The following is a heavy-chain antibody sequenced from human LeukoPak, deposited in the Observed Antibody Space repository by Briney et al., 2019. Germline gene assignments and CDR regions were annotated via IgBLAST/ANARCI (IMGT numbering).Heavy chain of an antibody. J-gene: IGHJ4*02. V-gene: IGHV3-7*01. CDR1: GFTFSSYW. CDR2: IKQDGSEK. D-gene: IGHD2-15*01. Sequence: TGGSLRLSCAASGFTFSSYWMSWVRQAPGKGLEWVANIKQDGSEKYYVDSVKGRFTISRDNAKNSLYLQMNSLRAEDTAVDYCAREKSQGYCSGGSCSNLDYWGQGTLVTVSS. CDR3: AREKSQGYCSGGSCSNLDY.